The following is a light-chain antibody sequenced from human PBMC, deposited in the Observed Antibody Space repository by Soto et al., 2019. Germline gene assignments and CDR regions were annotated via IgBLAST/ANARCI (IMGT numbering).Light chain of an antibody. V-gene: IGKV1-5*03. CDR2: KAS. CDR1: QSISSW. CDR3: QQFHSFSPT. J-gene: IGKJ1*01. Sequence: DIQMTQPPSTLSASVGDRVTITCRASQSISSWLAWYQQKPGKVPKLLIYKASSLESGVPSRFSGSGSGTEFTLTISSLQPDDFATYYCQQFHSFSPTFGQGTKVDIK.